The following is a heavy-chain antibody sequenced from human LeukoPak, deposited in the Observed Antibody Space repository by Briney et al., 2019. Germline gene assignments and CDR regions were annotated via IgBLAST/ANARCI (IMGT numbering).Heavy chain of an antibody. CDR3: AKGPIAVAVYYFDY. CDR1: GFTFSSYA. CDR2: ISYDGSNK. V-gene: IGHV3-30*04. D-gene: IGHD6-19*01. Sequence: GGSLRLSCAASGFTFSSYAMHWVRQAPGKGLEWVAVISYDGSNKYYADSVKGRFTISRDNSKNTLYLQMNSLRAEDTAVYYCAKGPIAVAVYYFDYWGQGTLVTVSS. J-gene: IGHJ4*02.